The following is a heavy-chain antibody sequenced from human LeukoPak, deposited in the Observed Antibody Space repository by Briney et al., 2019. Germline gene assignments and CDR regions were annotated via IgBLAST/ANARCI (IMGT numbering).Heavy chain of an antibody. V-gene: IGHV1-69*04. D-gene: IGHD6-13*01. Sequence: SVKVSCKASGGTFSSYAISWVRQAPGQGLEWMGRIIPILGIANYAQKFQGRVAITADKSTSTAYMELSSLRSEDTAVYYCASLAGSSSSASLDYWGQGTLVTVSS. CDR3: ASLAGSSSSASLDY. CDR1: GGTFSSYA. J-gene: IGHJ4*02. CDR2: IIPILGIA.